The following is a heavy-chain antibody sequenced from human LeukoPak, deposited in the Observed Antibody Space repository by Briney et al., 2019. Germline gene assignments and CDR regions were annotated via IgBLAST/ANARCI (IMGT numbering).Heavy chain of an antibody. J-gene: IGHJ4*02. V-gene: IGHV4-4*07. CDR3: ARERFKKEVPASYYFDY. Sequence: PSETLSLTCTVSGGSISSYYWSWIRQPPGKGLEWIGRIYTSGSTNYNPSLKSRVTMSVDTSKNQFSLKLSSVTAADTAVYYCARERFKKEVPASYYFDYWGQGTLVTVSS. CDR1: GGSISSYY. D-gene: IGHD2-2*01. CDR2: IYTSGST.